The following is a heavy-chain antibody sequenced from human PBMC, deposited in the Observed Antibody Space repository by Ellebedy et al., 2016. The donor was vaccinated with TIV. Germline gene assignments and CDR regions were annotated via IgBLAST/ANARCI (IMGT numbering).Heavy chain of an antibody. CDR1: GFTFSNAW. J-gene: IGHJ4*02. D-gene: IGHD4-17*01. CDR2: IKSKTDGGTT. V-gene: IGHV3-15*07. CDR3: TTDTFYGDYEVGDY. Sequence: PGGSLRLSCAASGFTFSNAWMNWVRQAPGKGLEWVGRIKSKTDGGTTDYASPVKGRFTISRDDSKNTLYLQMNSLKTEDTAVYYCTTDTFYGDYEVGDYWGQGTLVTVSS.